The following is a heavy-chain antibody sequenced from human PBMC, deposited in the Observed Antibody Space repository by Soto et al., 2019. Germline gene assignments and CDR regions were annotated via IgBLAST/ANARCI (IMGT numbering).Heavy chain of an antibody. CDR1: GFTFSSYA. D-gene: IGHD6-13*01. J-gene: IGHJ6*02. Sequence: GGSLRLSCAASGFTFSSYAMSLVRQAPGKGLEWVSAISGSGTSTYYADSVKGRFTISRDNSKNTLHLQMNSLRAEDTAVYYCAKRVGSSCCYYYYGMDVWGQGTTVTVSS. CDR2: ISGSGTST. V-gene: IGHV3-23*01. CDR3: AKRVGSSCCYYYYGMDV.